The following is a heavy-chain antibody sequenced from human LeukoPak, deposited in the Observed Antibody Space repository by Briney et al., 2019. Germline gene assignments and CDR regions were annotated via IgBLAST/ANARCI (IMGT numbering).Heavy chain of an antibody. CDR3: AREGYGSGSYGFDY. CDR2: IYYSGST. CDR1: GGSISSYY. J-gene: IGHJ4*02. D-gene: IGHD3-10*01. Sequence: PSETLSLTCTVSGGSISSYYWSWIRQPPGKGLEWIGYIYYSGSTNYNPSLKSRVTISVDTSKNQFSLKLSSVTAAGTAVYYCAREGYGSGSYGFDYWGQGTLVTVSS. V-gene: IGHV4-59*01.